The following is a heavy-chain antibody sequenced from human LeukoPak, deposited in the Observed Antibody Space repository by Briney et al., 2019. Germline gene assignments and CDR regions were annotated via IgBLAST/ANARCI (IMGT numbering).Heavy chain of an antibody. CDR2: IHTSGDST. CDR1: GFSFSSYD. J-gene: IGHJ4*02. D-gene: IGHD3-22*01. V-gene: IGHV3-23*01. CDR3: AKGLFDSSGYSEHFDY. Sequence: GGSLRLSCAASGFSFSSYDMSWVRQAPGKGLEWVSGIHTSGDSTYYADSAKGRFTISRDNSRDTLNLQMNRLRAEDTAVYYCAKGLFDSSGYSEHFDYWGQGTQVTVSS.